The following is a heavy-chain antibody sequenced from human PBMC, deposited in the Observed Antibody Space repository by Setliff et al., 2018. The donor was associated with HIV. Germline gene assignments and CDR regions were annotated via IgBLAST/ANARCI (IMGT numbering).Heavy chain of an antibody. J-gene: IGHJ4*02. D-gene: IGHD3-16*02. CDR1: GDSISSYY. V-gene: IGHV4-4*09. CDR3: ARYRRPPYYLDY. Sequence: PSETLSLTCTVSGDSISSYYWSWIRQPPRKELEWIGYIYSTGDSNYNPSLKSRVTMAVDTSKNQFSLKLTSVTAADTAVYYCARYRRPPYYLDYWGQGTLVTVSS. CDR2: IYSTGDS.